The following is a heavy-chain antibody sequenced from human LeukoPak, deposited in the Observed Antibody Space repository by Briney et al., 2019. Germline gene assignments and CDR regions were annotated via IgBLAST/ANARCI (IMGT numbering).Heavy chain of an antibody. CDR3: ARGGVMVRGVSFKYFQH. CDR1: GGSISSSNW. J-gene: IGHJ1*01. D-gene: IGHD3-10*01. CDR2: IYHSGST. Sequence: PSETLSLTCAVSGGSISSSNWWSWVRQPPGKGLEWIGEIYHSGSTNYNPSLKSRVTISVDKSKNQFSLKLSSVTAADTAVYYRARGGVMVRGVSFKYFQHWGQGTLVTVSS. V-gene: IGHV4-4*02.